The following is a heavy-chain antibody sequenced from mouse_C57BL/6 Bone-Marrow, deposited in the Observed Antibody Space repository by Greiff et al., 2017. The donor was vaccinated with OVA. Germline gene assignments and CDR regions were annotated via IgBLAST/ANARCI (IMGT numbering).Heavy chain of an antibody. CDR1: GYTFTSYW. Sequence: VQLQQPGAELVMPGASVKLSCKASGYTFTSYWMHWVKQRPGQGLEWIGEIDPSDSYTNYNQKFKGKSTLTVDKSSSTAYMQLSSLTSEDSAVYYCARNYYGSSYEEAMDYWGQGTSVTVSS. D-gene: IGHD1-1*01. CDR3: ARNYYGSSYEEAMDY. J-gene: IGHJ4*01. V-gene: IGHV1-69*01. CDR2: IDPSDSYT.